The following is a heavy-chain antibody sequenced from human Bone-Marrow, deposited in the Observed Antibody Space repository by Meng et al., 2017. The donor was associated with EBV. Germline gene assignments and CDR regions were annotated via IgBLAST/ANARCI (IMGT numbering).Heavy chain of an antibody. CDR2: IYWDDDK. Sequence: QLTLTESGPTLVNPTHLFTLTCTSSGFPLSTSGVGVGWIRQPPGKALEWLALIYWDDDKRYSPSLKSRLTITKDTSKNQLVLTMTNMDPVDTATYYCAHMGSGGDYYDSSGYPDYWGQGTLVTVAS. CDR3: AHMGSGGDYYDSSGYPDY. J-gene: IGHJ4*02. D-gene: IGHD3-22*01. CDR1: GFPLSTSGVG. V-gene: IGHV2-5*02.